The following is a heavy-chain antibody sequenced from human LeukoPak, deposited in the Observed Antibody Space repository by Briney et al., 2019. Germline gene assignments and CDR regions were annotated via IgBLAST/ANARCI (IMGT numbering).Heavy chain of an antibody. CDR1: GGSFSDSY. V-gene: IGHV4-34*01. J-gene: IGHJ4*02. D-gene: IGHD4-23*01. CDR2: ISHSGDT. Sequence: SETLSLTCAVYGGSFSDSYWSWIRQPPGKGLVWVGEISHSGDTNYNPSLKSRVTISVDTSKTHFSLSRSSVTAADTAVYYCARGSNSVAYWGQGTLVTVSS. CDR3: ARGSNSVAY.